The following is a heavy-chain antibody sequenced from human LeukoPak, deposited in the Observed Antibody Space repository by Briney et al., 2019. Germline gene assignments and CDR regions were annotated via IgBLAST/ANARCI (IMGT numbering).Heavy chain of an antibody. J-gene: IGHJ5*02. Sequence: PSETLSLTCTFSGGSISSYYWSWIRQPPGKELEWIGYIYYSGSTNYNPSLKSRVTISVDTSKNQFSLKLSSVTAADTAVYYCARLEAYYYDSSGYSLGWFDPWGRGTLVTVSS. CDR3: ARLEAYYYDSSGYSLGWFDP. CDR1: GGSISSYY. V-gene: IGHV4-59*01. D-gene: IGHD3-22*01. CDR2: IYYSGST.